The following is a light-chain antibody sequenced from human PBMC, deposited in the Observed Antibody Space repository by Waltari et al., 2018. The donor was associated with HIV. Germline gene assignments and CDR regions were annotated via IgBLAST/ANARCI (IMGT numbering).Light chain of an antibody. J-gene: IGLJ1*01. CDR2: DNG. V-gene: IGLV1-51*01. Sequence: QSILTQSPSVSAAPGQKVTVSCSGDNSNLGNNFVSWYQQVPGRAPRLLIYDNGNRPWGSPGRFSAFKAGVSATLVMSGLQIVDESDYYCGTWDSSLSLYVFGPGTTVAVL. CDR3: GTWDSSLSLYV. CDR1: NSNLGNNF.